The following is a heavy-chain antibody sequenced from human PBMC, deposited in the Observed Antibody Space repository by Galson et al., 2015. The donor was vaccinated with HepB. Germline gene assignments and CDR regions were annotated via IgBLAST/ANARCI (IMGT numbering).Heavy chain of an antibody. V-gene: IGHV3-30*04. CDR3: AREYYGSGKDY. D-gene: IGHD3-10*01. CDR1: GFTFSSYA. Sequence: SLRLSCAASGFTFSSYAMHWVRQAPGEGLEWVAVISYDGSNKYYADSVKGRFTISRDNSKNTLYLQMNSLRAEDTAVYYCAREYYGSGKDYWGQGTLVTVSS. CDR2: ISYDGSNK. J-gene: IGHJ4*02.